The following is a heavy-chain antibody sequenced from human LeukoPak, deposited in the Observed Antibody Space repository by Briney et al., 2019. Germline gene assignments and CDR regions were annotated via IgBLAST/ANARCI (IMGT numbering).Heavy chain of an antibody. D-gene: IGHD3-3*01. J-gene: IGHJ6*03. CDR2: IYYSGST. CDR1: GGSISSYY. Sequence: SETLSLTCTVSGGSISSYYWSWIRQPPGKGLEWIGYIYYSGSTNYNPSLKSRVTISVDTSKNQFSLKLSSVTAADTAVYYCARHRTIFGVVTPNYYMDVWGEGATVTVSS. CDR3: ARHRTIFGVVTPNYYMDV. V-gene: IGHV4-59*08.